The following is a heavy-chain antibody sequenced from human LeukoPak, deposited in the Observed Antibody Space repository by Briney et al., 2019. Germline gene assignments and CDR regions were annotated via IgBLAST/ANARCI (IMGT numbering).Heavy chain of an antibody. CDR1: GFTFSTYW. J-gene: IGHJ4*02. CDR3: AKDGGISGSYLDY. V-gene: IGHV3-7*03. Sequence: GGSLRLSCAASGFTFSTYWMSWVRQAPGKGLEWVANIKQDGSEKYHVDSVKGRFTISRDNSKNTLYLQMNSLRAEDTAVYYCAKDGGISGSYLDYWGQGTLVTVSS. CDR2: IKQDGSEK. D-gene: IGHD1-26*01.